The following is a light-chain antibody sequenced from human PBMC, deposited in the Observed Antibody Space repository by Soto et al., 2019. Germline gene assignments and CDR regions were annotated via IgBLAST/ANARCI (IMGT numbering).Light chain of an antibody. V-gene: IGLV2-11*01. CDR1: TSDVGAYNY. CDR3: CSYAGTYTFWV. J-gene: IGLJ3*02. CDR2: DVS. Sequence: QSALTQPRSVSGSPGQSVTISFTGTTSDVGAYNYVSWYQQHPGEAPKLMIYDVSKRPSGVPDRFSGSKSGNTASLTISGLQAEDEADYYCCSYAGTYTFWVFGGGTKLTVL.